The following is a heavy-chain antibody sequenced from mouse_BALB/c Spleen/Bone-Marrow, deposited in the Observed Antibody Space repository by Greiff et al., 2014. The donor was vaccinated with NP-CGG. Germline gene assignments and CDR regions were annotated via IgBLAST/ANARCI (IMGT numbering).Heavy chain of an antibody. D-gene: IGHD2-3*01. V-gene: IGHV4-1*02. Sequence: EVQGVESGGGLVQPGGSLKLSCAASGFDFSRYWMTWVRQAPGKGLEWIGEINPESSTINCTPSLEDKFIISRDNAKNTLYPQMSKVRSEDTALYYCAGNGYYGWIAYWGQGTLVTVSA. J-gene: IGHJ3*01. CDR1: GFDFSRYW. CDR3: AGNGYYGWIAY. CDR2: INPESSTI.